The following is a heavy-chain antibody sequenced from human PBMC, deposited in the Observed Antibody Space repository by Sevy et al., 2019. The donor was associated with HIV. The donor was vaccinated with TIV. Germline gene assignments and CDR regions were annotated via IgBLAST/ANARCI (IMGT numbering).Heavy chain of an antibody. CDR1: GFTFSSYS. CDR2: IRSKDYGGAT. CDR3: TRGYYYDSSGYSDY. D-gene: IGHD3-22*01. J-gene: IGHJ4*02. Sequence: GGSLRLSCAASGFTFSSYSMNWVRQAPGKGLEWVGFIRSKDYGGATEYAASVKGRFTISRDDSKSIADLQMNSLKTEDTAVYYCTRGYYYDSSGYSDYWGQGTLVTVSS. V-gene: IGHV3-49*04.